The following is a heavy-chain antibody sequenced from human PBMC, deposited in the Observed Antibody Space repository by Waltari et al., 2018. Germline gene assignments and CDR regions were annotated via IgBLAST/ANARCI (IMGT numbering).Heavy chain of an antibody. CDR3: ARDRDAYYYGSGSYSNFDY. CDR2: IIPIFGTA. V-gene: IGHV1-69*01. J-gene: IGHJ4*02. Sequence: QVQLVQSGAEVKKPGSSVKVSCKASGGTFSSYAISWVRQAPGQGLEWMGGIIPIFGTANYAQKFQGRVTITADESTSTAYMELSSLRSEDTAVYYCARDRDAYYYGSGSYSNFDYWGQGTLVIVSS. CDR1: GGTFSSYA. D-gene: IGHD3-10*01.